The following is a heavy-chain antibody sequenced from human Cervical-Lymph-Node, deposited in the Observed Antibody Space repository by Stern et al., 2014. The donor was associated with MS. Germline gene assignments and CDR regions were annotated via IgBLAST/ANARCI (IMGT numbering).Heavy chain of an antibody. D-gene: IGHD3-10*01. CDR2: IRSKASNYAT. J-gene: IGHJ6*02. CDR1: AFSFSDSI. Sequence: EVQLVQSGGGVVQPGGSLKLSCAASAFSFSDSIMHWVRQAPGKGPEWVARIRSKASNYATKYAASVQDRFTISRDDSKNTTYLQIHSLKSEDTAVYYCTGSRGHVSYHYFGMDVWGHGTTVIVSS. V-gene: IGHV3-73*01. CDR3: TGSRGHVSYHYFGMDV.